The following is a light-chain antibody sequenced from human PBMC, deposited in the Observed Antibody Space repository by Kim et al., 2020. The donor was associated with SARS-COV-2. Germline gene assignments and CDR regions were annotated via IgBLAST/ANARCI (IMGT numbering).Light chain of an antibody. CDR3: QSYDNTNQV. CDR1: SGNIASNY. CDR2: EDT. Sequence: NFMLTQPHSVSESPGKTVTISCTRSSGNIASNYMQWYQQRPGSAPTIVIYEDTQRPSGVPDRFSGSIDISSNSASLTISGLKTEDEADYYCQSYDNTNQVFGGGTQLTVL. J-gene: IGLJ3*02. V-gene: IGLV6-57*04.